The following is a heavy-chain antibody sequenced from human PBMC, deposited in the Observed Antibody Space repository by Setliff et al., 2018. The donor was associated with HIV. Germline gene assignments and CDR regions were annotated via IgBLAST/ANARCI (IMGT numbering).Heavy chain of an antibody. J-gene: IGHJ3*01. CDR1: GGSFRNYA. CDR2: IIPLLGTP. D-gene: IGHD6-19*01. CDR3: ARDRSGIAVAAPDAFDV. V-gene: IGHV1-69*06. Sequence: GASVRVSCKASGGSFRNYAINWVRQAPGQGLEWMGGIIPLLGTPNYAHKFQGRVTITADKYSSTVYMELSSLGSEDSAVFYCARDRSGIAVAAPDAFDVWGQGTMVTVSS.